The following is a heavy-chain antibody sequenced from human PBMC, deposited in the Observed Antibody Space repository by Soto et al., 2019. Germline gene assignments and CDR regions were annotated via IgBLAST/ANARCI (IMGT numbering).Heavy chain of an antibody. V-gene: IGHV3-23*01. Sequence: GGSLRLSCAASGFTFSSYAMSWVRQAPGKGLEWVSAISGSGGSTYYADSVKGRFTISRDNSKNTLYLQMNSLRAEDTAVYYCAKDDGAYCSGGSCYSDYWGQGTLVTVSS. D-gene: IGHD2-15*01. CDR3: AKDDGAYCSGGSCYSDY. J-gene: IGHJ4*02. CDR1: GFTFSSYA. CDR2: ISGSGGST.